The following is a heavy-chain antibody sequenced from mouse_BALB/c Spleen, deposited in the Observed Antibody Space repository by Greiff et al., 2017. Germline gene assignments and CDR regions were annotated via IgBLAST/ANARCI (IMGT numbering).Heavy chain of an antibody. CDR2: IDPETGGT. D-gene: IGHD2-4*01. J-gene: IGHJ4*01. CDR3: TRATMTSAMDY. Sequence: VKLQESGAELVRPGASVTLSCKASGYTFTDYEMHWVKQTPVHGLEWIGAIDPETGGTAYNQKFKGKATLTADKSSSTAYMELRSLTSEDSAVYYCTRATMTSAMDYWGQGTSVTVSS. V-gene: IGHV1-15*01. CDR1: GYTFTDYE.